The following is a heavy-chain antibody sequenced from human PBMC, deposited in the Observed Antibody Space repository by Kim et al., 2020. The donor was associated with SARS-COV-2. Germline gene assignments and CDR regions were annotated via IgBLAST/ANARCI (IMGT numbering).Heavy chain of an antibody. CDR3: AREEASDWYFDL. J-gene: IGHJ2*01. V-gene: IGHV3-74*01. Sequence: TDADSVTGRFTISRDNAKNTLFLQMKSLRVEDTAVYYCAREEASDWYFDLWGRGTLVTVSS.